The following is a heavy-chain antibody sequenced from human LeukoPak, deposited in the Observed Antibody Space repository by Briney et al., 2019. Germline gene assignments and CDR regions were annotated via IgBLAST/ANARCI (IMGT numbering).Heavy chain of an antibody. Sequence: SETLSLTCTVSGYSISSGYYWGWIRQPPGKGLEWIGSIYHSGSTYYNPSLKSRVTISVDTSKNQFSLKLSSVTAADTAVYYCARDGGIVTPGFDYWGQGTLVTVSS. V-gene: IGHV4-38-2*02. CDR2: IYHSGST. CDR3: ARDGGIVTPGFDY. CDR1: GYSISSGYY. J-gene: IGHJ4*02. D-gene: IGHD1-26*01.